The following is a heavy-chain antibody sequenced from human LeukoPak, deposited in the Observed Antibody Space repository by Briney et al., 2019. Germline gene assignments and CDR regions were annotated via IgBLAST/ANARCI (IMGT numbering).Heavy chain of an antibody. D-gene: IGHD3-22*01. CDR1: GFTFSSYA. CDR2: ISGSSGNT. Sequence: GGSLRLSCAASGFTFSSYAMSWVRQAPGKGLEWVSAISGSSGNTYYADSVKGRFTISRDNSKNTLYLQMNNLRAEDTALYYCANDFDSYYDSTGYGASFSYWGQGTLVTVSS. J-gene: IGHJ4*02. V-gene: IGHV3-23*01. CDR3: ANDFDSYYDSTGYGASFSY.